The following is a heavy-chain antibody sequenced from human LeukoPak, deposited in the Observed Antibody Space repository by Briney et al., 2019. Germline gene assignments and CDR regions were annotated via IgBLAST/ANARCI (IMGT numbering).Heavy chain of an antibody. CDR1: GDSISNYY. CDR2: ISTSGST. D-gene: IGHD4-17*01. V-gene: IGHV4-4*07. Sequence: PETLSLTCTVSGDSISNYYWTWIRQPAGKGLEWIGRISTSGSTNQNPSLKSRVTMSVDTSKNQFSLNLTSVTAADTAVYYCAREARDYGDSRYLDYWGQGTLVTVSS. CDR3: AREARDYGDSRYLDY. J-gene: IGHJ4*02.